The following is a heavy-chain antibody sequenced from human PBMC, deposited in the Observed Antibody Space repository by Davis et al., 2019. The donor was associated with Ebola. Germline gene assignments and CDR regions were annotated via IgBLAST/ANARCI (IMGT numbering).Heavy chain of an antibody. V-gene: IGHV3-73*01. D-gene: IGHD6-19*01. CDR1: GFTFSGSA. J-gene: IGHJ4*02. CDR2: IRSKANSYAT. CDR3: TIGGSSGRADY. Sequence: GASLKISCAASGFTFSGSAMHWVRQASGKGLEWVGRIRSKANSYATAYAASVKGRFTISRDDSKNTAYLQMNSLKTEDTAVYYCTIGGSSGRADYWGQGTLVTVSS.